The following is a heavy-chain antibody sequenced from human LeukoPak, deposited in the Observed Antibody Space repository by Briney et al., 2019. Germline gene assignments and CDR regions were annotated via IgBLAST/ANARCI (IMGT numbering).Heavy chain of an antibody. J-gene: IGHJ3*02. CDR1: GFTFSSYE. CDR2: ISSSSSYI. CDR3: ARMLEVVVPAAPPQGAFDI. V-gene: IGHV3-21*01. D-gene: IGHD2-2*01. Sequence: GGSLRLSCAASGFTFSSYEMNWVRQAPGKGLEWVSSISSSSSYIYYADSVKGRFTISRDNAKNSLYLQMNSLRAEDTAVYYCARMLEVVVPAAPPQGAFDIWGQGTMVTVSS.